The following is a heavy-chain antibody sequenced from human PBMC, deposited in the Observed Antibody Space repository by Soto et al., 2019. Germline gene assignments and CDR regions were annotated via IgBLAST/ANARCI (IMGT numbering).Heavy chain of an antibody. Sequence: SETLSLTCTVSGGSISSYYWSWIRQPPGKGLEWIGHIYYSGSTNYNPSLKSRVTISVDTSKNQFSLKLSSVTAADTAVYYCARIRKNWFDPWGQGTLVTVSS. V-gene: IGHV4-59*01. CDR1: GGSISSYY. CDR2: IYYSGST. J-gene: IGHJ5*02. CDR3: ARIRKNWFDP.